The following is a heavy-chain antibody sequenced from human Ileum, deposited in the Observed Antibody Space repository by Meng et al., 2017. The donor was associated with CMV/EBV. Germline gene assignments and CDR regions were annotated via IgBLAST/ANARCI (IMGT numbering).Heavy chain of an antibody. J-gene: IGHJ4*02. CDR2: ISYDGNNK. CDR1: GFTFGTFA. V-gene: IGHV3-30-3*01. CDR3: AKDVKSGSSTRTPDF. D-gene: IGHD3-10*01. Sequence: GESLKISCAASGFTFGTFAMHWVRQAPGKGLEWVAVISYDGNNKYYADSVKGRFTISRDNSMNTLYLQMNSLRAEDTAVYYCAKDVKSGSSTRTPDFWGQGTLVTVSS.